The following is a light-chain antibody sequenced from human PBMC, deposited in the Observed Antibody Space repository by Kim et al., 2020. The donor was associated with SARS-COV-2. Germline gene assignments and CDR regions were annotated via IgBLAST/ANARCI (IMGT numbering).Light chain of an antibody. CDR1: QSVSRDC. CDR2: GAS. V-gene: IGKV3-20*01. Sequence: SPGERATLFCRASQSVSRDCLAWYQQKPGQTPRLLIYGASNRATGISDRLSGSGSGTDYTLTINRLEPGDAAVYYYQQYGSSPLTFGGGTKVDIK. J-gene: IGKJ4*01. CDR3: QQYGSSPLT.